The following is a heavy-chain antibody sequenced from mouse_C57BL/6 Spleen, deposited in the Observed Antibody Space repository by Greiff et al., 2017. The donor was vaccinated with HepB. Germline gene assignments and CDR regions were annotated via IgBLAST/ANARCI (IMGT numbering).Heavy chain of an antibody. CDR3: AKLGRWYFDV. V-gene: IGHV1-19*01. CDR2: INPYNGGT. CDR1: GYTFTDYY. D-gene: IGHD4-1*01. Sequence: EVKLQQSGPVLVKPGASVKMSCKASGYTFTDYYMNWVKQSHGKSLEWIGVINPYNGGTSYNQKFKGKATLTVDKSSSTAYMELNSLTSEDSAVYYCAKLGRWYFDVWGTGTTVTVSS. J-gene: IGHJ1*03.